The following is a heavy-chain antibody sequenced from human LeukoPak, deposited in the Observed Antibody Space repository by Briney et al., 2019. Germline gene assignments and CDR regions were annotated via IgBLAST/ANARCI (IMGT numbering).Heavy chain of an antibody. CDR2: IHYSGST. CDR1: GGSISGHY. CDR3: ARSGGSYAQGVDY. J-gene: IGHJ4*02. V-gene: IGHV4-59*08. Sequence: SETLSLTCNVSGGSISGHYWSWIRQPPGKALEWIAYIHYSGSTNYNPSLKSRVTISVDTSKNQFSLKLSSVTAADTAVYYCARSGGSYAQGVDYWGQGTLVTVSS. D-gene: IGHD1-26*01.